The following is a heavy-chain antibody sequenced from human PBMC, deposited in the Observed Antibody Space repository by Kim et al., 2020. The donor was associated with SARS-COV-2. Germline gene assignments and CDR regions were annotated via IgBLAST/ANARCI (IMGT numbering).Heavy chain of an antibody. CDR3: ARNSYYYGSGSYPYYFDY. CDR1: GYTFTSYY. V-gene: IGHV1-46*01. J-gene: IGHJ4*02. D-gene: IGHD3-10*01. Sequence: ASVKVSCKASGYTFTSYYMHWVRQAPGQGLEWMGIINPSGGSTSYAQKFQGRVTMTRDTSTSTVYMELSSLRSEDTAVYYCARNSYYYGSGSYPYYFDYWGQGTLVTVSS. CDR2: INPSGGST.